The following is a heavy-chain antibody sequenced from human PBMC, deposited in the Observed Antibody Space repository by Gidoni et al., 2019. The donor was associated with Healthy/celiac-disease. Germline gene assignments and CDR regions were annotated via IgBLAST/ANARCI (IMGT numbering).Heavy chain of an antibody. D-gene: IGHD4-17*01. CDR2: IYTSGST. CDR3: ARVRGVTTKNWFDP. CDR1: GGSISSGSYY. V-gene: IGHV4-61*02. J-gene: IGHJ5*02. Sequence: QVQLQESGPGLVKPSPTLSLTCTVSGGSISSGSYYWSWIRQPAGKGLEWIGRIYTSGSTNYNPSLKSRVTISVDTSKNQFSLKLSSVTAADTAVYYCARVRGVTTKNWFDPWGQGTLVTVSS.